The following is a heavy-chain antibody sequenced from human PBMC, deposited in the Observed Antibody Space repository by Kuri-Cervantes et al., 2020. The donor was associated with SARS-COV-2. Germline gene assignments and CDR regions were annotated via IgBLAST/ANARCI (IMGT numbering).Heavy chain of an antibody. CDR2: IIPFVGIT. J-gene: IGHJ6*02. CDR3: AREGDYSYYHGMDV. Sequence: SVKVSCKASGGSFSSDAISWVRQAPGQGLEWMGRIIPFVGITNYAQKFQDRVTITADESTRTAYMELSSLRSEDSAVYYCAREGDYSYYHGMDVWGQGTTVTVSS. CDR1: GGSFSSDA. V-gene: IGHV1-69*04.